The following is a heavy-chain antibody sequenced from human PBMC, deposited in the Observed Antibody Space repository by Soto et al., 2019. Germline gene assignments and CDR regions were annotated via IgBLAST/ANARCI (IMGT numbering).Heavy chain of an antibody. Sequence: QVQLQEPGPGLVKPSQTPSLTCTVSGGSISSGGYYWSWIRQHPGKVLEWIGYIYYSGSTYYNPSLKSRVTISVDTSKNQFSLKLSSVTAADTAVYYCARDVKPSPANYYYYGMDVWGQGTTVTVSS. V-gene: IGHV4-31*03. CDR3: ARDVKPSPANYYYYGMDV. CDR2: IYYSGST. CDR1: GGSISSGGYY. D-gene: IGHD2-15*01. J-gene: IGHJ6*02.